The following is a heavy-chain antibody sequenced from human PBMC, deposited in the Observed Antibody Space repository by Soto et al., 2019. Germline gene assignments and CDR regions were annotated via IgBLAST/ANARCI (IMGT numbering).Heavy chain of an antibody. J-gene: IGHJ4*02. CDR3: ARSIAVPSGHIDH. Sequence: QVQLQESGPGLVKPSETLSLTCRVSGGSMSGYYWRWCRLAHGKGLEWIGYVYYTGSTNYNPSLQSRVSISVDTSNKHFSLSLSLVTAADTAVYFCARSIAVPSGHIDHWGQGIRVTISS. D-gene: IGHD6-19*01. CDR2: VYYTGST. CDR1: GGSMSGYY. V-gene: IGHV4-59*01.